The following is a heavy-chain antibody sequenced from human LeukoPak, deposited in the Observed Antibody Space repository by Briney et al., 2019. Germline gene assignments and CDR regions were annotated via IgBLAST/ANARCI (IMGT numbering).Heavy chain of an antibody. Sequence: PSETLSLTCAVYGGSFSGYYWSWIRQPPGKGLEWIGEINHSGSTNYNPSLKSRVTISVDTSKSQFSLKLSSVTAADTAVYYCATVGRLEGAAFDYWGQGTLVTVSS. CDR1: GGSFSGYY. D-gene: IGHD1-26*01. CDR3: ATVGRLEGAAFDY. V-gene: IGHV4-34*01. CDR2: INHSGST. J-gene: IGHJ4*02.